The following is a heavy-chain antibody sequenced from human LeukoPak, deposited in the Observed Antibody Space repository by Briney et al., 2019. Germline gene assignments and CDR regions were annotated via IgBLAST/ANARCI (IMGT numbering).Heavy chain of an antibody. J-gene: IGHJ4*02. D-gene: IGHD3-22*01. V-gene: IGHV4-34*01. CDR1: GGSFSGYY. CDR2: INHSGST. CDR3: ARGQTDDSSGYYIDY. Sequence: PSETLSLTCAVYGGSFSGYYWSWIRQPPGKGLECIGEINHSGSTNYNPSLKSRVTISVDTSKNQFSLKLSSVTAADTAVYYCARGQTDDSSGYYIDYWGQGTLVTVSS.